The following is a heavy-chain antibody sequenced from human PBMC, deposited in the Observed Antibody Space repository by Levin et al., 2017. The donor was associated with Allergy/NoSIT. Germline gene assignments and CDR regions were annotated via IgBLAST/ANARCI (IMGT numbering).Heavy chain of an antibody. J-gene: IGHJ4*02. Sequence: GGSLRLSCAASGFTFSSYSMNWVRQAPGKGLEWVSSISSSSSYIYYADSVKGRFTISRDNAKNSLYLQMNSLRAEDTAVYYCARGRWVDTAMVQVYWGQGTLVTVSS. CDR2: ISSSSSYI. CDR3: ARGRWVDTAMVQVY. CDR1: GFTFSSYS. V-gene: IGHV3-21*01. D-gene: IGHD5-18*01.